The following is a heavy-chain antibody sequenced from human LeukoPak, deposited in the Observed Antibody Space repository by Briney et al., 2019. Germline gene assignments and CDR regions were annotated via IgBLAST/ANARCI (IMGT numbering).Heavy chain of an antibody. Sequence: GGSLRLSCAASGFTFSSYGMHWVRQAPGKGLEWVEVISYDGSNKYYADSVKGRFTISRDNSKNTLYLQMNSLRAEDTAVYYCAKALEMATILDAFDIWGQGTIVTVSS. CDR1: GFTFSSYG. CDR2: ISYDGSNK. D-gene: IGHD5-24*01. CDR3: AKALEMATILDAFDI. V-gene: IGHV3-30*18. J-gene: IGHJ3*02.